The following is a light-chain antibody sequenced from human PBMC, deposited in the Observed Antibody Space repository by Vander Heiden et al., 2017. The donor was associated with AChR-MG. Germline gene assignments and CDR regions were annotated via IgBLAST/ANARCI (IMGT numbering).Light chain of an antibody. V-gene: IGLV2-11*01. CDR1: SNDDGGYDS. CDR3: CSYAGSYTFVV. J-gene: IGLJ2*01. Sequence: QSALTQPRSVSGSAGQTATISCTGTSNDDGGYDSVSWYQQYQANNRTLHIYDVPQRPAGVPECFSGSKSGNTASLTISVIQAEDVADYDCCSYAGSYTFVVFGGGTKLTVL. CDR2: DVP.